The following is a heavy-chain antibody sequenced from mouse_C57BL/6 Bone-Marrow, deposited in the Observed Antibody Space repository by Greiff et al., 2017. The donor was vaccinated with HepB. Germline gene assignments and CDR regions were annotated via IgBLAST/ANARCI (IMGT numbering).Heavy chain of an antibody. J-gene: IGHJ4*01. CDR1: GYTFTSYW. V-gene: IGHV1-59*01. CDR3: ARRGLRPVAGYAMDY. D-gene: IGHD1-2*01. Sequence: QVQLKQPGAELVRPGTSVKLSCKASGYTFTSYWMHWVKQRPGQGLEWIGVIDPSDSYTNYNQKFKGKATLTVDTSSSTAYMQLSSLTSEDSAVYYCARRGLRPVAGYAMDYWGQGTTLTVSS. CDR2: IDPSDSYT.